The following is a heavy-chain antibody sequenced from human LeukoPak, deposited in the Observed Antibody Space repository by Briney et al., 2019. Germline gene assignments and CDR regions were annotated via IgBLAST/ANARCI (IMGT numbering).Heavy chain of an antibody. V-gene: IGHV3-23*01. CDR1: VLTFCMYA. D-gene: IGHD1-20*01. J-gene: IGHJ4*02. Sequence: GRCLSLSCALSVLTFCMYATRGVCEAPGEGLGCGLGISTSGGSTYYADSVKGRFTISRDNSKNTLYLQMNSLRAEDTAVYYCAKQFLTGTTRGYFDYWVQGTLVTVSS. CDR2: ISTSGGST. CDR3: AKQFLTGTTRGYFDY.